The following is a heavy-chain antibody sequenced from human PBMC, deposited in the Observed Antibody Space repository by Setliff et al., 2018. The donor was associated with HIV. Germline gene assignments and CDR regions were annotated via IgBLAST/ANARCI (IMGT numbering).Heavy chain of an antibody. CDR3: AREVLPVIGGRGWFDP. D-gene: IGHD1-26*01. CDR2: VSYTGDT. CDR1: GGSVINDGYN. Sequence: SETLSLTCNVSGGSVINDGYNWCWIRQRPGKGLQWIACVSYTGDTYHNPSLKSQLTILVHTSKSYFSLSLTSVTAADAAVYFCAREVLPVIGGRGWFDPWGQGTLVTVSS. J-gene: IGHJ5*01. V-gene: IGHV4-31*01.